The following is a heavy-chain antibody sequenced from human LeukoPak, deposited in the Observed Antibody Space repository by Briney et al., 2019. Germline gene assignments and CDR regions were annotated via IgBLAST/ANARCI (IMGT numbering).Heavy chain of an antibody. Sequence: ASVKVSCKASGYTFTSYDINWVRQATGQGLEWMGWMNPNSGNTGYAQKFQGRVAMTRNTSISTAYMELSSLRSEDTAVYYCARGGYSYGRRGFDYWGQGTLVTVSS. CDR3: ARGGYSYGRRGFDY. J-gene: IGHJ4*02. V-gene: IGHV1-8*01. D-gene: IGHD5-18*01. CDR1: GYTFTSYD. CDR2: MNPNSGNT.